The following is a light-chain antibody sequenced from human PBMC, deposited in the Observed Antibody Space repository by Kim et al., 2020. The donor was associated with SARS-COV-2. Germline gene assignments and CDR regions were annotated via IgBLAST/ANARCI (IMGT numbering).Light chain of an antibody. J-gene: IGLJ1*01. Sequence: QSVLTQPPSASGTPGQGVTISCSGNTSSIGSNYVYWDQQLPGMAPKLLIYRNSQRPSGVPDRFSGSESGTSASLAISGLRPEDEADYYCATWDDSLSGLYVFGTGPKAPS. CDR3: ATWDDSLSGLYV. CDR2: RNS. V-gene: IGLV1-47*01. CDR1: TSSIGSNY.